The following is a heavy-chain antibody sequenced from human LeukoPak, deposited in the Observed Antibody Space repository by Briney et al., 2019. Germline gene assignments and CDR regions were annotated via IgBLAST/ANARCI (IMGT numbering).Heavy chain of an antibody. J-gene: IGHJ4*02. Sequence: ASVKVSCKASGYTFTGYYMHWVRQAPGQGLEWMGWIKPNSGGTKYSQKFQGRVTMTRDTSISTAYMELSRLRSDDTAVYYCAREMVRSYYFGYWGQGTLVSVSS. CDR3: AREMVRSYYFGY. D-gene: IGHD3-10*01. CDR2: IKPNSGGT. V-gene: IGHV1-2*02. CDR1: GYTFTGYY.